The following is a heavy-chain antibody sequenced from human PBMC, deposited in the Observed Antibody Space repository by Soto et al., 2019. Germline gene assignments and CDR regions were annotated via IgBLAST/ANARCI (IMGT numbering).Heavy chain of an antibody. CDR2: ISSGSSYI. D-gene: IGHD3-10*01. CDR1: GFTFSTYS. J-gene: IGHJ6*02. Sequence: EVQLVESGGGLVKPGGSLRLSCAASGFTFSTYSMNWVRQAPGKGLEWVSSISSGSSYIYYADSVKGRFTISRDNAKNSLYLQMSSLRAEDTAVYYCARDVGVYYSPTDYYYGMDVWGQGTTVTVSS. V-gene: IGHV3-21*01. CDR3: ARDVGVYYSPTDYYYGMDV.